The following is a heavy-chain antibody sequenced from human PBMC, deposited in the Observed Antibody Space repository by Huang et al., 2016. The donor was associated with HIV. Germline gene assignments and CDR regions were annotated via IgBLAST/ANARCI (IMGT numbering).Heavy chain of an antibody. CDR3: ARFGKRLPMLRGEDVIGDI. V-gene: IGHV3-30-3*01. D-gene: IGHD3-10*01. Sequence: QVQLVESGGGVVQPGRSLRLSCAASGFTPSDYAIHWVRQDAGKGLEWGARISYDGNDKFDSDSGRGRFTISRDNFNNTLYLQMNSLRHEDTALYYCARFGKRLPMLRGEDVIGDIWGQGTMVIVSS. CDR2: ISYDGNDK. CDR1: GFTPSDYA. J-gene: IGHJ3*02.